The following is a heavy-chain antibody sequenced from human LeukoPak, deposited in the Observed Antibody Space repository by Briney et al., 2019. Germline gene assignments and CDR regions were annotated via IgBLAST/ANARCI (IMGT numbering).Heavy chain of an antibody. CDR2: ISAYNGNT. CDR3: ARDGVYGYSYGLPFDY. Sequence: GSVKVSCKASGYTFTSYGISWVRQAPGQGLEWMGWISAYNGNTNYAQKLQGRVTMTTDTSTSTAYMELRSLRSDDTAVYYCARDGVYGYSYGLPFDYWGQGTLVTVSS. D-gene: IGHD5-18*01. J-gene: IGHJ4*02. V-gene: IGHV1-18*01. CDR1: GYTFTSYG.